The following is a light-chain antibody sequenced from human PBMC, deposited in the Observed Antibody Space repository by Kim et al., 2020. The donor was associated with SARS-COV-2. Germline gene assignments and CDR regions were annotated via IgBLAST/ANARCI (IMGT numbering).Light chain of an antibody. CDR3: QQSYSAPLT. CDR1: QSIASY. Sequence: ASIGDRVTITCRASQSIASYLNWYQQKPGKAPKVLIYAASSLQSGVPSRFSGSGSVTDFTLSISSLQPEDFATYYCQQSYSAPLTFGGGTKVDIK. CDR2: AAS. V-gene: IGKV1-39*01. J-gene: IGKJ4*01.